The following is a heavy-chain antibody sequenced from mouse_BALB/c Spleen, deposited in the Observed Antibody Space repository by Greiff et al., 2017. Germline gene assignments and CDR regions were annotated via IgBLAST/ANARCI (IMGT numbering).Heavy chain of an antibody. J-gene: IGHJ1*01. CDR2: IDPENGNT. D-gene: IGHD2-13*01. V-gene: IGHV14-1*02. CDR3: ARRDYSYWYFDV. CDR1: GFNIKDYY. Sequence: VHVKQSGAELVRPGALVKLSCKASGFNIKDYYMHWVKQRPEQGLEWIGWIDPENGNTIYDPKFQGKASITADTSSNTAYLQLSSLTSEDTAVYYCARRDYSYWYFDVWGAGTTVTVSS.